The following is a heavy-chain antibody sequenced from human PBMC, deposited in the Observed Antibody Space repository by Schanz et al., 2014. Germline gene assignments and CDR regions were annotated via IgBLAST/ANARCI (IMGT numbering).Heavy chain of an antibody. V-gene: IGHV3-48*01. Sequence: QLVGSGGGLIQPGGSLRLSCTASGFAFSSYSMNWVRQAPGKGLEWVSYISSSGTTIYYADSVKGRFTISRDNAKNSLYLQMNSLRADDTAVFYCAKGMGYCSGGTCYDYYYYGLDVWGQGTTVTGSS. CDR2: ISSSGTTI. J-gene: IGHJ6*02. D-gene: IGHD2-15*01. CDR3: AKGMGYCSGGTCYDYYYYGLDV. CDR1: GFAFSSYS.